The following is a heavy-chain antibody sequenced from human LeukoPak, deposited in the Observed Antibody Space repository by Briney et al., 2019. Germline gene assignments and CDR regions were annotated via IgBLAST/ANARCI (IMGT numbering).Heavy chain of an antibody. J-gene: IGHJ4*02. CDR2: ISSSGSTI. V-gene: IGHV3-11*04. Sequence: PGGSLRLSCAASGFTFSDYYMSWMRQAPGKGREWVSYISSSGSTIYYGDSVKGRFTISRDKAKNSLYLQMNSLRAEDTAVYYCARLEFEYYYDSSGYYSSEANYYFDYWGQGTLVTVSS. CDR3: ARLEFEYYYDSSGYYSSEANYYFDY. CDR1: GFTFSDYY. D-gene: IGHD3-22*01.